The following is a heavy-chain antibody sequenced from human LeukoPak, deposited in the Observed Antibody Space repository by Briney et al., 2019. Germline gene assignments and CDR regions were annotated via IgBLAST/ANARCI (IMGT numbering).Heavy chain of an antibody. D-gene: IGHD3-10*01. CDR3: ARVQFGDLAQGMDV. CDR2: ISSTSSYI. V-gene: IGHV3-21*01. CDR1: RFTFSSYA. J-gene: IGHJ6*02. Sequence: PGGSLRLSCSASRFTFSSYAMHWVRQAPGKGLEWVSFISSTSSYIYYADSVKGRFTISRDNAKNSLYLQMNSLRAEDTGVYYCARVQFGDLAQGMDVWGQGTTATVSS.